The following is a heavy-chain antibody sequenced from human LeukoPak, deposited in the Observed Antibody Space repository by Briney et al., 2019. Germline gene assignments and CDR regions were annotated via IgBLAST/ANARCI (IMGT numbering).Heavy chain of an antibody. J-gene: IGHJ5*02. CDR1: GFTFSDHY. CDR3: ARDPTNGDNWFDP. CDR2: ISSSGSTI. V-gene: IGHV3-11*04. D-gene: IGHD2-8*01. Sequence: PGGSLRLSCAASGFTFSDHYMSWVRQAPGKGLEWVSYISSSGSTIYYADSVKGRFTISRDNAKNSLYLQMNSLRAEDTAVYYCARDPTNGDNWFDPWGQGTLVTVSS.